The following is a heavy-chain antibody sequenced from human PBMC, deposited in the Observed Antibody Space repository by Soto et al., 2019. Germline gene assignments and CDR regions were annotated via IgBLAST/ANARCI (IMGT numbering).Heavy chain of an antibody. V-gene: IGHV1-69*02. CDR3: ARARGSSSSPLGAFDI. CDR2: IIPILGIA. D-gene: IGHD6-6*01. CDR1: GGTFSSYT. J-gene: IGHJ3*02. Sequence: ASVKVSCKASGGTFSSYTISWVRQAPGQGLEWMGRIIPILGIANYAQKFQGRVTITADKSTSTAYMELSSLRSEDTAVYYCARARGSSSSPLGAFDIWGQGTMVTVSS.